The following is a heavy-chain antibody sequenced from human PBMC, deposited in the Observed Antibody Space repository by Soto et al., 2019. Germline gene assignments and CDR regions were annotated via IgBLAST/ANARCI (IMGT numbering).Heavy chain of an antibody. CDR3: VARAPVYGSGSYQDY. D-gene: IGHD3-10*01. V-gene: IGHV3-21*01. J-gene: IGHJ4*02. CDR2: ISSSSSYI. Sequence: GGSLRLSCAASGFTFSSYSMNWVRQAPGKGLEWVSSISSSSSYIYYADSVKGRFTISRDNAKNSLYLQMNSLRAEDTAVYYSVARAPVYGSGSYQDYWGQGTLVTVSS. CDR1: GFTFSSYS.